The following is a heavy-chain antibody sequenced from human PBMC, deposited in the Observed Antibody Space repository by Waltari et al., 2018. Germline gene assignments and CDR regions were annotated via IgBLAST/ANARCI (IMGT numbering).Heavy chain of an antibody. CDR1: GGTFSSYA. CDR2: IIPIFGTA. J-gene: IGHJ4*02. CDR3: ASPIYYYDSSGYYYYFDY. D-gene: IGHD3-22*01. V-gene: IGHV1-69*01. Sequence: QVQLVQSGAEVKKPGSSVKVSCKASGGTFSSYAINWVRQAPGHGLEWMGGIIPIFGTANYAQKFQGRVTITADESTSTAYMELSSLRSEDTAVYYCASPIYYYDSSGYYYYFDYWGQGTLVTVSS.